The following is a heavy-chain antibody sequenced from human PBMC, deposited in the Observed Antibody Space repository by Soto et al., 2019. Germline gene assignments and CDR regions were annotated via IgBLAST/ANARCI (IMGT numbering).Heavy chain of an antibody. V-gene: IGHV3-23*01. CDR1: GFTFSSYA. CDR2: TSGSGGST. D-gene: IGHD3-10*01. Sequence: HPGGSLRLSCAASGFTFSSYAMSWVRQAPGKGLEWVSATSGSGGSTYYADSVKGRFTISRDNSKNTLYLQMNSLRAEDTAVYYCAKRPYYYGSGSYYNSYAFDIWGQGTMVTVSS. CDR3: AKRPYYYGSGSYYNSYAFDI. J-gene: IGHJ3*02.